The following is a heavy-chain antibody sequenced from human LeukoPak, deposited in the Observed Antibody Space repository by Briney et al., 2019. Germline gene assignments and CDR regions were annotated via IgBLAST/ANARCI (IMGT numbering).Heavy chain of an antibody. D-gene: IGHD2-2*01. V-gene: IGHV4-61*02. J-gene: IGHJ4*02. CDR3: ARGVPAAPFDY. CDR1: GGSISSSSYY. CDR2: IYTSGST. Sequence: SETLSLTCTVSGGSISSSSYYWSWIRQPAGKGLEWIGRIYTSGSTNYNPSLKSRVTMSVDTSKNQFSLKLSSVTAADTAVYYCARGVPAAPFDYWGQGTLVTVSS.